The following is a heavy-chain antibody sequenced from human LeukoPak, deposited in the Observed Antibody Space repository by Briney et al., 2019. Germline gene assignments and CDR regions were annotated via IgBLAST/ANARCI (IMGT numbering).Heavy chain of an antibody. D-gene: IGHD2-21*01. Sequence: ASVKVSCKVSGYTLTELSMHWVRQAPGKGLEWMGGFDPEDGETIYAQKFQGRVTMTEDTSTDTAYMELSSLRSEDTAVYYCARGLYCGGDCYYYFDYWGQGTLVTVSS. CDR1: GYTLTELS. V-gene: IGHV1-24*01. CDR2: FDPEDGET. J-gene: IGHJ4*02. CDR3: ARGLYCGGDCYYYFDY.